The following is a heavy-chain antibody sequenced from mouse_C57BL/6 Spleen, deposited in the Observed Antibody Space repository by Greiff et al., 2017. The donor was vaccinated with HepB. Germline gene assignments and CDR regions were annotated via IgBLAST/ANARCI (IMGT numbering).Heavy chain of an antibody. CDR2: ISSGGDYI. Sequence: EVKVVESGEGLVKPGGSLKLSCAASGFTFSSYAMSWVRQTPEKRLEWVAYISSGGDYIYYADTVKGRFTISRDNARNTLYLQMSSLKSEDTAMYYCTRDGRELGREGLFAYWGQGTLVTVSA. D-gene: IGHD4-1*01. V-gene: IGHV5-9-1*02. CDR3: TRDGRELGREGLFAY. J-gene: IGHJ3*01. CDR1: GFTFSSYA.